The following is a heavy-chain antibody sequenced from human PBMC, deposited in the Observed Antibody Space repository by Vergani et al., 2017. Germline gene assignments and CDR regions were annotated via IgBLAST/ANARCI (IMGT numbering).Heavy chain of an antibody. Sequence: EVQLLESGGGLVQPGGSLRLSCAASGFTFSSYAMSWVRQAPGKGLEWVSAISGSGGSTYYADAVKGRFTISRDNSKKTLYLQMNSLRAEDTAVYYCAKWEVGATSDFDYWGQGTLVTVSS. CDR2: ISGSGGST. CDR3: AKWEVGATSDFDY. D-gene: IGHD1-26*01. CDR1: GFTFSSYA. J-gene: IGHJ4*02. V-gene: IGHV3-23*01.